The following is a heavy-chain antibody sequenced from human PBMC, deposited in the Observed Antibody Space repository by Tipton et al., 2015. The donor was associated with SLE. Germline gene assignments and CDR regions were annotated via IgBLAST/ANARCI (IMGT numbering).Heavy chain of an antibody. J-gene: IGHJ4*02. Sequence: SLRLSCAASGFTFSSYGMHWVRQAPGKGLEWVAFIRYDGSNKYYADSVKGRFTISRDNSKNTLYLQMNSLRAEDTAVYYCAKGSGIVATPPFDYWGQGPLVTVSS. CDR1: GFTFSSYG. D-gene: IGHD5-12*01. V-gene: IGHV3-30*02. CDR3: AKGSGIVATPPFDY. CDR2: IRYDGSNK.